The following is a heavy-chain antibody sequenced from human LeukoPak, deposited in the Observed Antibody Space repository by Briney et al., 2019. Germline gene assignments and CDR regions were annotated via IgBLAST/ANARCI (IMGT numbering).Heavy chain of an antibody. Sequence: PGGSLRLSCAASGFTFSSYGMHWVRQAPGKGLIWVAVISFDGSNKYCSDSVKGRFTISRDNSKNTLYLQMNSLRAEDTAVYYCAKAGGPGDKRNCFDPWGQGTLVAVSS. V-gene: IGHV3-30*18. J-gene: IGHJ5*02. CDR1: GFTFSSYG. CDR2: ISFDGSNK. D-gene: IGHD3-10*01. CDR3: AKAGGPGDKRNCFDP.